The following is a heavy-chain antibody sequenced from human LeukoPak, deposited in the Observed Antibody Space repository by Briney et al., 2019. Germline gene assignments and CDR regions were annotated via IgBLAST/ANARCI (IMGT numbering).Heavy chain of an antibody. CDR2: INPNSGGT. D-gene: IGHD3-22*01. Sequence: ASVKVSCKASGYTFTGYYMHWVRQAPGQGLEWMGWINPNSGGTNYAQKFQGRVTMTRDTSISTAYMELSRLRSDDTAVYYCARELGPYDSSGYYGYWGQGTLVTVSS. J-gene: IGHJ4*02. CDR1: GYTFTGYY. CDR3: ARELGPYDSSGYYGY. V-gene: IGHV1-2*02.